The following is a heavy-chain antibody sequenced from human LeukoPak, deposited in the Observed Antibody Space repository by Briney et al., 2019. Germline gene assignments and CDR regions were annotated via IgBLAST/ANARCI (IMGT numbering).Heavy chain of an antibody. CDR2: IYSSGST. V-gene: IGHV3-66*01. J-gene: IGHJ4*02. D-gene: IGHD6-19*01. CDR3: ASRVAVVGLDH. Sequence: GGSLRLSCAASGFTVRDNYMGWVRQPPGKGLEWVSVIYSSGSTYYADSVKGRFTISRDNSKNTLFLQMNSLRAEDTAVYYCASRVAVVGLDHWGQGTLVTVSS. CDR1: GFTVRDNY.